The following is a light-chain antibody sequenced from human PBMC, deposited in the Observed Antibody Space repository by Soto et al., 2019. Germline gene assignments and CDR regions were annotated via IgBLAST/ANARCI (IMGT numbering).Light chain of an antibody. V-gene: IGLV2-14*01. CDR2: DVF. J-gene: IGLJ2*01. Sequence: QSVLTQPASVSGSPGQSITISGAGTRSDIGGHNYVSWYQQHPGKAPKLMIYDVFYRPSGVSNRFSGSKSDNTASLTISGLQAEDEADYYCSSYTTSSTLVVFGGGTKLTVL. CDR1: RSDIGGHNY. CDR3: SSYTTSSTLVV.